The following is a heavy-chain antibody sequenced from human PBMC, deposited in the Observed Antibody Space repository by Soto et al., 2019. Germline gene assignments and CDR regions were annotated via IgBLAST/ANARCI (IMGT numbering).Heavy chain of an antibody. CDR1: GFIFSDSA. CDR2: IRSKVNTYAT. J-gene: IGHJ4*02. D-gene: IGHD5-18*01. CDR3: TRRRDWTAMDPLDY. Sequence: EVQLVESGGGLVQPGGSLRLSCAASGFIFSDSAIHWVRQASGKGLEWVGRIRSKVNTYATIYAASVKGRFTISGDDSMNTTYLQMNSLKTEDTAIYYCTRRRDWTAMDPLDYWGQGTLVTVSS. V-gene: IGHV3-73*02.